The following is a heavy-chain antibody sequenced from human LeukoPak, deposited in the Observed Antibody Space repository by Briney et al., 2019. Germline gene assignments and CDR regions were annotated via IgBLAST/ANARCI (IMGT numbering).Heavy chain of an antibody. D-gene: IGHD2-21*01. Sequence: GGSLRLSCAASGFTISNAWMSWIRQAPGKGMDWDGRIKSKTDGGTTDYAAPVKGRFTISRDDSKNTLYLQMYSLKTEDTAVYYCTTVWSSIFHYYFDYWGQGTLVTVSS. CDR2: IKSKTDGGTT. CDR1: GFTISNAW. J-gene: IGHJ4*02. V-gene: IGHV3-15*01. CDR3: TTVWSSIFHYYFDY.